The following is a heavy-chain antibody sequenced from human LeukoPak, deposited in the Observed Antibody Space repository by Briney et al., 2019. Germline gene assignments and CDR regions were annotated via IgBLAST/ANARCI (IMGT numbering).Heavy chain of an antibody. J-gene: IGHJ4*02. CDR1: GFTFSSYW. V-gene: IGHV3-7*03. Sequence: GGSLRLSCAASGFTFSSYWMNWARQAPGKGLEWVASINHNGNVNYYVDSVKGRFTISRDNAKNSLYLQMSNLRAEDTAVYYCARARGGYDFDYWGQGTLVTVSS. CDR2: INHNGNVN. D-gene: IGHD5-12*01. CDR3: ARARGGYDFDY.